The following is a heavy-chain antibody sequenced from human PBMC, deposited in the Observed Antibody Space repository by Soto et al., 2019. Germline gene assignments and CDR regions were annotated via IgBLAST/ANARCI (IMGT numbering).Heavy chain of an antibody. Sequence: GGSLRLSCAASGFTLRTYTMNWVRQAPGKGLEWVSSISISSSDRYYADSVRGRFTISRDNAKNALYLQMNSLRADDTAVYFCVRGMNPLFGGQGTLVTVS. CDR2: ISISSSDR. CDR3: VRGMNPLF. J-gene: IGHJ4*01. V-gene: IGHV3-21*06. CDR1: GFTLRTYT.